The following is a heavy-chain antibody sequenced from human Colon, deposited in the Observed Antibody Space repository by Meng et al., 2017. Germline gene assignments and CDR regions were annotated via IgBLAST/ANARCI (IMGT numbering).Heavy chain of an antibody. CDR3: AKSNALTGMS. CDR1: DGAFSDYY. D-gene: IGHD3-9*01. Sequence: QVQLQQWGAGLLKPSETLSLTCAAYDGAFSDYYWSWIRQPPGKGLEWIGEINHSGGANYNPSLQSRVTISVDTSKNQFSLKLSSVTAADTAVYYCAKSNALTGMSWGQGTLVTVSS. J-gene: IGHJ5*02. CDR2: INHSGGA. V-gene: IGHV4-34*02.